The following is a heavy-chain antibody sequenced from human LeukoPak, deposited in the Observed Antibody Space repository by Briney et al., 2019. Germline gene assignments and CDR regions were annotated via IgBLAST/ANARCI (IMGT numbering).Heavy chain of an antibody. CDR2: IYYSGST. Sequence: SETLSLTCTVSGGSISIYYWSWIRQPPGKALEWIGYIYYSGSTNYNPSLKSRVTISVDTSKNQFSLKLSSVTAADTAVYYCARLRRDGYNSWDHWGQGTLVTVSS. CDR1: GGSISIYY. CDR3: ARLRRDGYNSWDH. J-gene: IGHJ4*02. D-gene: IGHD5-24*01. V-gene: IGHV4-59*08.